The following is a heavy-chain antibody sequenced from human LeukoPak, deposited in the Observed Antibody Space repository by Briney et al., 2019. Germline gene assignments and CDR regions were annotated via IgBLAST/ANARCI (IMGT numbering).Heavy chain of an antibody. Sequence: GGSLRLSCAASGFTFSSYGMHWVRQAPGKGLEWVAFIRYDGSNKYYADSVKGRFTISRDNSKNTLYLQMNSLRAEDTAVYYCARAGGGSYPFDYWGQGTLVTVSS. CDR3: ARAGGGSYPFDY. J-gene: IGHJ4*02. CDR1: GFTFSSYG. D-gene: IGHD1-26*01. V-gene: IGHV3-30*02. CDR2: IRYDGSNK.